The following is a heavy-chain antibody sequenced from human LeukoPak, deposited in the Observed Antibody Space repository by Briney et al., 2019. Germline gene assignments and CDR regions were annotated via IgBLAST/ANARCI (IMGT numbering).Heavy chain of an antibody. V-gene: IGHV4-34*01. CDR2: INHSGST. CDR1: GGSFSGYY. Sequence: NPSETLSLTCAVYGGSFSGYYWSWIRQPPGKGLEWIGEINHSGSTNYNPSLKSRVTMSVDTSKNQFSLKLSSVTAADTAVYYCASMITMVRGVWFDPWGQGTLVTVSS. CDR3: ASMITMVRGVWFDP. D-gene: IGHD3-10*01. J-gene: IGHJ5*02.